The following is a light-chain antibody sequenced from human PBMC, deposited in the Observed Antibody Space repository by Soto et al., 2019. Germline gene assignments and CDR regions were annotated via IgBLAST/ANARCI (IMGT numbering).Light chain of an antibody. CDR2: GAS. J-gene: IGKJ5*01. Sequence: EIVMTHSPATLSVSPWERATFSSSASQSVSTNYLAWYQQKRGQAPRLLIHGASSRATGIPDRFSGSGSGTDFTLTISRLEPEDFAVYYCQQYGSSLITFGQGTRLEIK. CDR1: QSVSTNY. CDR3: QQYGSSLIT. V-gene: IGKV3-20*01.